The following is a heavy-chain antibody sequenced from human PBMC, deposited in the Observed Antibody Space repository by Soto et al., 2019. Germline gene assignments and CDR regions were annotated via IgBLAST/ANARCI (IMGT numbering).Heavy chain of an antibody. CDR2: IYYSGST. CDR1: GGSISSYY. D-gene: IGHD3-10*01. V-gene: IGHV4-59*08. CDR3: ARPDYGSGSYDSIFDP. J-gene: IGHJ5*02. Sequence: SETLSLTCTVSGGSISSYYWSWIRQPPGKGLEWIGYIYYSGSTNYNPSLKSRVTISVDTSKNQFSLKLSSVTAADTAVYYCARPDYGSGSYDSIFDPWGQGTLVTVSS.